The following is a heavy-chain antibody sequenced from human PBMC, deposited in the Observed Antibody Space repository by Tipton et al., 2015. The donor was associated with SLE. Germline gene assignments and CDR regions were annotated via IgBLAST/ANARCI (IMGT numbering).Heavy chain of an antibody. V-gene: IGHV4-39*07. CDR2: IYYSGST. CDR1: GGSISSSSYY. Sequence: LRLSCTVSGGSISSSSYYWGWIRQPPGKGLEWIGSIYYSGSTYYNPSLKSRVTISVDTSKNQFSLKLSSVTAADTAVYYCARDNYHYYYGSGSQLTGTDYWGQGTLVTVSS. CDR3: ARDNYHYYYGSGSQLTGTDY. D-gene: IGHD3-10*01. J-gene: IGHJ4*02.